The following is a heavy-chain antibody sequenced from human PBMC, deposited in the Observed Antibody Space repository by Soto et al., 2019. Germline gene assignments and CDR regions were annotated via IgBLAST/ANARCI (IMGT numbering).Heavy chain of an antibody. V-gene: IGHV1-2*04. CDR1: GYTFTGYY. Sequence: ASVKVSCKASGYTFTGYYMHWVRQAPGQGLEWMGWTNPNSGGTNYAQKFQGWVTMTRDTSISTAYMELSRLRSDDTAVYYCARESYSSGWRAVAFDIWGQGTMVTVSS. D-gene: IGHD6-19*01. J-gene: IGHJ3*02. CDR3: ARESYSSGWRAVAFDI. CDR2: TNPNSGGT.